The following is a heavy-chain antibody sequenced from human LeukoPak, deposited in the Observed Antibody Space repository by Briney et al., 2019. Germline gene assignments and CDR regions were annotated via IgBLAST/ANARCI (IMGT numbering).Heavy chain of an antibody. D-gene: IGHD3-22*01. Sequence: PGESLKISCKGPGYRFSNYWIAWVRQMPGKGLEWMGLIYPGDSDTKYNPSFQGQVTISADKSISTVYLQWSSLRASDTAMYYCARQPNYFDTRGYLSHAFDIWGQGTMVTVS. J-gene: IGHJ3*02. CDR1: GYRFSNYW. CDR2: IYPGDSDT. V-gene: IGHV5-51*01. CDR3: ARQPNYFDTRGYLSHAFDI.